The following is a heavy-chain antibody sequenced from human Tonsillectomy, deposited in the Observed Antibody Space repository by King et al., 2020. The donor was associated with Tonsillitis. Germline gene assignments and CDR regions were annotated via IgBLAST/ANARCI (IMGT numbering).Heavy chain of an antibody. J-gene: IGHJ4*02. Sequence: DVQLVESGGGLVQPGGSLRLSCAASGFTVSSNYMSWVRQAPGKGLEWVSIIYSSGSAYYADSVMGRFTISRDNSKNTLYLQMNSLGAEDTAVYYCARDRYYDSSGYLQADYWGQGTLVTVSS. D-gene: IGHD3-22*01. CDR3: ARDRYYDSSGYLQADY. CDR1: GFTVSSNY. V-gene: IGHV3-66*01. CDR2: IYSSGSA.